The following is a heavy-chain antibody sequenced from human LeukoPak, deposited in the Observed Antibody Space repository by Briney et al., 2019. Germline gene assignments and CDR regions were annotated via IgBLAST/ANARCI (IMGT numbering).Heavy chain of an antibody. CDR1: GGTFSSYA. D-gene: IGHD6-13*01. CDR3: ASLSSSWYSFDY. V-gene: IGHV1-69*04. J-gene: IGHJ4*02. Sequence: ASVKVSCKASGGTFSSYAISWVRQAPGQGLEWMGRIIPILGIANYAQKFQGRVTITADKSTSTAYMELSSLRSEDTAVYYCASLSSSWYSFDYWGQGTLVTVSS. CDR2: IIPILGIA.